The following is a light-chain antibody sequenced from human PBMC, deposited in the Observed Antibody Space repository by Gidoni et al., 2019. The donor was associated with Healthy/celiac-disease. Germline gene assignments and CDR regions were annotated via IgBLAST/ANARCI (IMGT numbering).Light chain of an antibody. CDR3: QQRSNWLT. CDR1: QSVSSY. J-gene: IGKJ4*01. V-gene: IGKV3-11*01. CDR2: DAS. Sequence: EIVLTQSPATLSSSPGERATLSCRASQSVSSYLAWYQQKPGQAPRLLIYDASNGAAGIPARFSSSGSGTDFTLTISSLEPEDFAVYCCQQRSNWLTFGGXTKVEIK.